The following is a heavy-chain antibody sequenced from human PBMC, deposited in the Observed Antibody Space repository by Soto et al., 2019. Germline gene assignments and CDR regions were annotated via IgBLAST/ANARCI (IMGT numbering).Heavy chain of an antibody. CDR3: VKTGRFGQLVPSDY. CDR2: ISSNGDDT. CDR1: GFTFSSYV. J-gene: IGHJ4*02. V-gene: IGHV3-64D*06. Sequence: GGSLRISCSASGFTFSSYVMYWVRRAPGKGLEFVSLISSNGDDTHYADSVKGRFTLSRDNSKSTLFLQMNSLRTEDTAVYYCVKTGRFGQLVPSDYWGQGTLVTVSS. D-gene: IGHD6-6*01.